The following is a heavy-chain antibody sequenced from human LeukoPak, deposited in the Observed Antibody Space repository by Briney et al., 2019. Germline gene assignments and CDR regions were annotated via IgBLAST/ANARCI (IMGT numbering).Heavy chain of an antibody. V-gene: IGHV1-69*13. Sequence: ASVKVSCKASGGTFSSYAISWVRQAPGQGLEWMGGIIPIFGTANHAQKFQGRVTITADESTSTAYMELSSLRSEDTAVYYCARTRYGGSYYYNYYYYMDVWGKGTTVTVSS. CDR3: ARTRYGGSYYYNYYYYMDV. CDR1: GGTFSSYA. J-gene: IGHJ6*03. CDR2: IIPIFGTA. D-gene: IGHD1-26*01.